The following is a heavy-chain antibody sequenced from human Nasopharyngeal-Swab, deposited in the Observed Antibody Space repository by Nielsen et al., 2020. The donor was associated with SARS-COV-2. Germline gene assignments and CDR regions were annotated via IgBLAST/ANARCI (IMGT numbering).Heavy chain of an antibody. Sequence: ASVKVSCKASGYTFTSYAMNWVRQAPAQGLEWMGWINTNTGNPTYAPGFTGRFVFSLDTSVSTAYLQISSLKAEDTAVYYCARDEKSQGIFGVVISGQWWFDPWGQGTLVTVSS. V-gene: IGHV7-4-1*02. D-gene: IGHD3-3*01. CDR3: ARDEKSQGIFGVVISGQWWFDP. CDR1: GYTFTSYA. J-gene: IGHJ5*02. CDR2: INTNTGNP.